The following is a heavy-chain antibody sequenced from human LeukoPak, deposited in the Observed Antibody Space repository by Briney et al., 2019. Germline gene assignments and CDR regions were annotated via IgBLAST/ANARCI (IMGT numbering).Heavy chain of an antibody. CDR1: GFIFNNNA. J-gene: IGHJ4*02. CDR2: ISQTGGDT. V-gene: IGHV3-23*01. Sequence: GGSLRLSCAASGFIFNNNAMTWLRQAPGKGLEWVSAISQTGGDTYYADSVKGRFTISRDNSRNTLYLQMNGLRAEDTALYYCAKNYYASTGYDYWGQGTLVTVSS. D-gene: IGHD3-22*01. CDR3: AKNYYASTGYDY.